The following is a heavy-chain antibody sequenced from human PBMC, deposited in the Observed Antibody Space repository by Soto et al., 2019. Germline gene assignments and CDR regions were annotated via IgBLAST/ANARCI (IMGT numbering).Heavy chain of an antibody. J-gene: IGHJ3*02. D-gene: IGHD5-12*01. CDR1: GYTFTSYA. CDR3: VSSGLSSDAFDI. CDR2: INTNTGHP. Sequence: QVQLVQSGSELKKPGASVKVSCKASGYTFTSYAMNWVRQAPGQGLEWMGWINTNTGHPTYAQGFTGRFVFSLDTTVSTEYLQSCSLKAEDTDVYYCVSSGLSSDAFDIWGQGKMVTVSS. V-gene: IGHV7-4-1*01.